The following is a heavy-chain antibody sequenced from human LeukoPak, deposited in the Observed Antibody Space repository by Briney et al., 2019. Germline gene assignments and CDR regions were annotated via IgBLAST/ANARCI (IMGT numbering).Heavy chain of an antibody. D-gene: IGHD6-19*01. Sequence: GRSLRLSCAASGFTFSSYGMHWVRQAPGKGLEWVAVISYDGSNKYYADSVKGRFTISRDNSKNTLYLQMNSLRAEDTAVYYCAKVGGGVAGHFDYWGQGTLVTVPS. V-gene: IGHV3-30*18. J-gene: IGHJ4*02. CDR3: AKVGGGVAGHFDY. CDR1: GFTFSSYG. CDR2: ISYDGSNK.